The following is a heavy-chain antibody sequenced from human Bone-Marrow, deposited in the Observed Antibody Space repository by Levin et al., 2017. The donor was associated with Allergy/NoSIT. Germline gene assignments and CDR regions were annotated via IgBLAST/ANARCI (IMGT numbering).Heavy chain of an antibody. CDR1: GFTFSSYG. D-gene: IGHD3-10*01. Sequence: GGSLRLSCAASGFTFSSYGMHWVRQAPGKGLEWVAVIWYDGSNKYYADSVKGRFTISRDNSKNTLYLQMNSLRAEDTAVYYCARDRWFGELLLDYWGQGTLVTVSS. CDR3: ARDRWFGELLLDY. J-gene: IGHJ4*02. CDR2: IWYDGSNK. V-gene: IGHV3-33*01.